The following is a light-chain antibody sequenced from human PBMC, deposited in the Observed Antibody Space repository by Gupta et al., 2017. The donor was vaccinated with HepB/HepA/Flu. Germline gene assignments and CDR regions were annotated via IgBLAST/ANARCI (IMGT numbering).Light chain of an antibody. V-gene: IGKV3-15*01. CDR2: GAC. CDR1: QSVTSK. Sequence: EIGITQSPATLSLSPGERGTLSCRASQSVTSKLAWYQQTPGQAPRLLIYGACARASGIPAMFSSSGCATDFPLTISLLQSEDFVVYHCQQDNACPLTFGQGTRVEIK. CDR3: QQDNACPLT. J-gene: IGKJ5*01.